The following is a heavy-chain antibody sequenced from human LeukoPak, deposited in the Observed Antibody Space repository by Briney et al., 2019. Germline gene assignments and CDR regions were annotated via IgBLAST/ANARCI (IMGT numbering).Heavy chain of an antibody. CDR2: ISGSGGST. V-gene: IGHV3-23*01. CDR1: GITFTTYA. D-gene: IGHD2-15*01. CDR3: AKGTRLSGGSCCDY. J-gene: IGHJ4*02. Sequence: GGSLRLSCAASGITFTTYAMHWVRQAPGKGLEWVSAISGSGGSTYYADSVKGRFTISRDNSKNTLYLQMNSLRAEDTAVYYCAKGTRLSGGSCCDYWGQGTLVTVSS.